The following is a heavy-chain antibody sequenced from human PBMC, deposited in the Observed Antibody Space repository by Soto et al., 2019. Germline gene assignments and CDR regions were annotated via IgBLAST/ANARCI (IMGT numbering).Heavy chain of an antibody. V-gene: IGHV4-59*12. Sequence: QVQLQESGPGLVKPSETLSLMCTVSGGSITNYYWSWIRQSPAKGLEWIGYVSDSGITKYNPSLKSRVTISVDTSKNQFSLKLTSLTAADTAVYYCARERVGHSAMDVWGQGTTVTVSS. D-gene: IGHD1-26*01. CDR2: VSDSGIT. J-gene: IGHJ6*02. CDR3: ARERVGHSAMDV. CDR1: GGSITNYY.